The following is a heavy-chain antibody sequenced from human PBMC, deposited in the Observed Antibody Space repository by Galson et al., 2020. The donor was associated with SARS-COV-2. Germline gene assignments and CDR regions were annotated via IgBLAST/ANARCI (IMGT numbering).Heavy chain of an antibody. CDR1: GYTFTSYG. D-gene: IGHD3-9*01. CDR2: ISAYNGNT. CDR3: ARVPGDDILTGYYMPYYFDY. Sequence: ASVKVSCKASGYTFTSYGISWVRQAPGQGLEWMGWISAYNGNTNYAQKLQGRVTMTTDTSTSTAYMELRSLRSDDTAVYYCARVPGDDILTGYYMPYYFDYWGQGTLVTVSS. V-gene: IGHV1-18*01. J-gene: IGHJ4*02.